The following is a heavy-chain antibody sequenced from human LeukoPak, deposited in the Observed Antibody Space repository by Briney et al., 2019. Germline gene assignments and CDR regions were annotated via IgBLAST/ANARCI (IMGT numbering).Heavy chain of an antibody. CDR3: ARGGIGGLWFGELSYYYYGMDV. CDR1: GYTFTSYD. D-gene: IGHD3-10*01. J-gene: IGHJ6*02. Sequence: ASVKVSCKASGYTFTSYDINWVRQATGQGLEWMGWMNPNSGNTGYAQKFQGRVTMTRNTSISTAYMELSSLRSEDTAVYYCARGGIGGLWFGELSYYYYGMDVWGQGTTVTVSS. V-gene: IGHV1-8*01. CDR2: MNPNSGNT.